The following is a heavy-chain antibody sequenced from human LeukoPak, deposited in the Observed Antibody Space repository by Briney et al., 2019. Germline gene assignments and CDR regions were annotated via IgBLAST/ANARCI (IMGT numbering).Heavy chain of an antibody. J-gene: IGHJ4*02. CDR2: INSDGSST. Sequence: GGSLRLSCTASGFTFGDYAMSWVRQAPGKGLVWVSRINSDGSSTSYADSVKGRFTISRDNTKNTLYLQMNSLRAEDTAVYYCARVCPFDQRNYDFWSGYCPTDYWGQGTLVTVSS. CDR3: ARVCPFDQRNYDFWSGYCPTDY. D-gene: IGHD3-3*01. V-gene: IGHV3-74*01. CDR1: GFTFGDYA.